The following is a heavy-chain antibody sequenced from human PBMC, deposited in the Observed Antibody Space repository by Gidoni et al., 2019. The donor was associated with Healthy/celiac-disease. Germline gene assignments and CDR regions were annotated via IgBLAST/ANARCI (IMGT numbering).Heavy chain of an antibody. D-gene: IGHD2-2*03. V-gene: IGHV3-15*01. J-gene: IGHJ6*02. Sequence: TTDYAAPVKGRFTISRDDSKNTLYLQMNSLKTEDTAVYYCTTVGYCSSTSCYEDYYYYGMDVWGQGTTVTVSS. CDR3: TTVGYCSSTSCYEDYYYYGMDV. CDR2: TT.